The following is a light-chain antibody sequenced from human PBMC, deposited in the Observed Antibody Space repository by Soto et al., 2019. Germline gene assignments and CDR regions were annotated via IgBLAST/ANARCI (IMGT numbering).Light chain of an antibody. J-gene: IGKJ1*01. V-gene: IGKV3-20*01. CDR3: QQYDSSPWT. CDR2: GAS. Sequence: EIVLTQSPGTLSLSPGERATPYCRASQSVTSSFLAWYQQKPNQAPRLLIYGASSRATGIPDRFSGSGSGSDFTLTIGRLEPEDSALYYCQQYDSSPWTFGQGTKVDIK. CDR1: QSVTSSF.